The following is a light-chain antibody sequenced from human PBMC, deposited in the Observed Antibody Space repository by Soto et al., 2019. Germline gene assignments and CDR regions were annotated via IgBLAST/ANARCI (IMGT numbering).Light chain of an antibody. CDR1: SSNIGTYS. Sequence: QSVLTQPPSASGTPGQKVTISCSGSSSNIGTYSVSWYQQFPGTAPRLLIYSDNQRPSGVPDRFSASKSGASASLAISGLPSEDEADFYCAAWDDSLNGCVFGTGPKLTVL. CDR2: SDN. V-gene: IGLV1-44*01. CDR3: AAWDDSLNGCV. J-gene: IGLJ1*01.